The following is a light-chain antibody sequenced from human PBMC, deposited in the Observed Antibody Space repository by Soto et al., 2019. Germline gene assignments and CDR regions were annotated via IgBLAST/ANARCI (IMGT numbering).Light chain of an antibody. CDR1: SSDVGTYNL. CDR3: CSYAGISTFVV. Sequence: ALTQPASVSGSPGQSITISCTGTSSDVGTYNLVSWYQQHPGKAPKLMIYEGSKRPSGVSNRFSGSRSGNTASLTISGLQAEDEADYYCCSYAGISTFVVFGGGTKVTVL. CDR2: EGS. V-gene: IGLV2-23*03. J-gene: IGLJ2*01.